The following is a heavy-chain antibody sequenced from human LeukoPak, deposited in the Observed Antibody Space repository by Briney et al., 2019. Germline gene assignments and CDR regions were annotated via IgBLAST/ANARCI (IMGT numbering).Heavy chain of an antibody. CDR1: GASISSYY. J-gene: IGHJ4*02. V-gene: IGHV4-4*07. Sequence: SETLSLTCTVSGASISSYYWSWIRQPAGKGLEWIGRGSTSGSTNYNPSLKCRVTMSVETSKNQFSLKLSSVTAADTAVYYCARDSYFGSGNYYIDYWGQGTLVTVSS. CDR3: ARDSYFGSGNYYIDY. D-gene: IGHD3-10*01. CDR2: GSTSGST.